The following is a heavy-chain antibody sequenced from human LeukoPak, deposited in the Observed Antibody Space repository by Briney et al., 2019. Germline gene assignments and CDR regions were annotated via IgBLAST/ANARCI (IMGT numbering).Heavy chain of an antibody. CDR1: GFTFSSYS. D-gene: IGHD1-26*01. CDR2: ISSSSSYI. CDR3: AKEVVLGETNYFYYGMDV. J-gene: IGHJ6*02. Sequence: GGSLRLSCAASGFTFSSYSMNWVRQAPGKGLEWVSSISSSSSYIYYADSVKGRFTISRDNAKNSLYLQMNSLRAEDTAVYYCAKEVVLGETNYFYYGMDVWGQGTAVTVSS. V-gene: IGHV3-21*04.